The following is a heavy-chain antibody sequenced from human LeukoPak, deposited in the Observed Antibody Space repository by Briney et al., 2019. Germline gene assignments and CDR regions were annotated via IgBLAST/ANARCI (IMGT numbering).Heavy chain of an antibody. CDR1: GFTYSSYS. Sequence: GGSLRLSCAASGFTYSSYSMNWVRQAPGKGREWVSSISSSSSYIYYADSVKGRFTISRDNAKNSLYLHMNNLRVEDSAVYYCAKAKTVRGVIPLHLDSRGQGSLVVVSS. CDR3: AKAKTVRGVIPLHLDS. V-gene: IGHV3-21*01. J-gene: IGHJ4*02. D-gene: IGHD3-10*01. CDR2: ISSSSSYI.